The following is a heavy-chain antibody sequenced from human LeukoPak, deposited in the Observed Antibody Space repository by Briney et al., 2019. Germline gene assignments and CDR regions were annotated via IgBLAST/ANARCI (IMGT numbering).Heavy chain of an antibody. CDR1: GSTFSNYA. CDR3: AKDRRDGSNRDGFFDY. CDR2: IGGGGGST. V-gene: IGHV3-23*01. J-gene: IGHJ4*02. D-gene: IGHD5-24*01. Sequence: PGGSLRLSCAASGSTFSNYAMSWVRQAPWKGLEWVSGIGGGGGSTYYADSVKGRFTISTDNSKNTLYLQMNSLRVEDTAAYYYAKDRRDGSNRDGFFDYWGQGTLVTVSS.